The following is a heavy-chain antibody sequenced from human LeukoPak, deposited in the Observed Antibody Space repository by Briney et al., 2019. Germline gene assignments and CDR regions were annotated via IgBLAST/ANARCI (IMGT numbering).Heavy chain of an antibody. Sequence: PGGSLRLSCATSGFTFSIYAMNWVRQAPGKGLEWVSIISGNGINTYYADSVKGRFTISRDDSKNTLYLQMNSLRAEDTAKYYCARGVSDWGQGTLVTVSS. D-gene: IGHD3-16*01. V-gene: IGHV3-23*01. CDR3: ARGVSD. J-gene: IGHJ4*02. CDR1: GFTFSIYA. CDR2: ISGNGINT.